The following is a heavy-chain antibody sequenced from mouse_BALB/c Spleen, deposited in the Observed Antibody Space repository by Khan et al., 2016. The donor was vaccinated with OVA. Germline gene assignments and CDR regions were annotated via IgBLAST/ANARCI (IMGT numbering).Heavy chain of an antibody. J-gene: IGHJ1*01. D-gene: IGHD1-1*01. Sequence: EVQLVESGPGLVKPSQTVSLTCTVTGISITSGNYRWSWIRQFPGNKLEWIGNIYYSGTVTYNPSLPSRTTITRDTSKNQFFLEMNSFTAEDTATYYCARDYGSLYWYFDVWGAGTTVTVSS. CDR2: IYYSGTV. CDR3: ARDYGSLYWYFDV. CDR1: GISITSGNYR. V-gene: IGHV3-5*02.